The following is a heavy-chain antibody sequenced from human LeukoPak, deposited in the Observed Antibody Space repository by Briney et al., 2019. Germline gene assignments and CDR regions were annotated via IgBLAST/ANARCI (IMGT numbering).Heavy chain of an antibody. CDR1: GFTFSNYW. D-gene: IGHD6-19*01. J-gene: IGHJ6*03. Sequence: GGSLRLSCAASGFTFSNYWMSWVRQAPGKGLEWVANINQDGTEKYYVDSMKARFTISRDNAKNSLFLQMNSLRAEDTAVYYCARDQRWQVTYYYHYMDLWGKGTTVTVSS. V-gene: IGHV3-7*01. CDR2: INQDGTEK. CDR3: ARDQRWQVTYYYHYMDL.